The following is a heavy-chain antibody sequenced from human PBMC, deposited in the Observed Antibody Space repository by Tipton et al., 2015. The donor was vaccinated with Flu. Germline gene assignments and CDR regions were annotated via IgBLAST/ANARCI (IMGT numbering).Heavy chain of an antibody. Sequence: QLVQSGAEVKKPGASVKVPCKASGYTFTDYYIHWVRQAPGQGLEWLGWINPDSGVTVYAQKFHGRVTMTRDTSISTAYMDLSRLTSDDTAIYYCARELGEFEYWGQGALVTVSS. CDR1: GYTFTDYY. CDR3: ARELGEFEY. D-gene: IGHD7-27*01. V-gene: IGHV1-2*02. J-gene: IGHJ4*02. CDR2: INPDSGVT.